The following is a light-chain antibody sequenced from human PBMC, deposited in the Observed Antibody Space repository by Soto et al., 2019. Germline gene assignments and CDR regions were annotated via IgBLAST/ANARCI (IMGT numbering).Light chain of an antibody. CDR1: SSNIGFNA. J-gene: IGLJ1*01. CDR3: SSYAGNNKYV. V-gene: IGLV1-44*01. CDR2: GNS. Sequence: QSVLTQPPSASGTPGQRVTLSCSGSSSNIGFNAVNWYQQLPGTAPTLLMHGNSQRPSGVPDRFSGSKSGTSASLAISGLQAEDEAECDCSSYAGNNKYVVGTGTKVTFL.